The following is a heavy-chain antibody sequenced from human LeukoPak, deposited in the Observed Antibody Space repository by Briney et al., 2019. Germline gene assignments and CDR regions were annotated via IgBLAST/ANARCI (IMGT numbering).Heavy chain of an antibody. J-gene: IGHJ3*01. Sequence: GECLKISCEGSGCRFTDYCIACVRQMPGGSLEWMGIIYPGDYDTIYSPSLQCQVTISADKSISTAYLHWSRLKASNIAMYHCARGRIFDVWGQGTMGTVSS. CDR1: GCRFTDYC. CDR3: ARGRIFDV. CDR2: IYPGDYDT. V-gene: IGHV5-51*01.